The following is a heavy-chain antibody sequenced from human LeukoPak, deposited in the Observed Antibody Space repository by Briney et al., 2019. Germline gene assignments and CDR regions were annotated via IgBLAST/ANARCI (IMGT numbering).Heavy chain of an antibody. CDR3: ARDLKTRAFDY. CDR2: ISSSSSYI. V-gene: IGHV3-21*01. J-gene: IGHJ4*02. CDR1: GFTFSSYT. Sequence: PGGSLRLSCAASGFTFSSYTMNWVRQAPGKGLEWVSSISSSSSYIYYADSVKGRFTISRDNANNSLYLQMNSLRAEDTAVYYCARDLKTRAFDYWGQGTLVTVSS.